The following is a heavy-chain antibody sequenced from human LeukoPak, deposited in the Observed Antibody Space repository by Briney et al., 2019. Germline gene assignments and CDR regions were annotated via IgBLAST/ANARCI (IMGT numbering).Heavy chain of an antibody. V-gene: IGHV3-23*01. J-gene: IGHJ6*03. Sequence: GGSLRLSCEASGFTFSNYAMNWVRQAPGKGLEWVSAISGSGGSTYYADSVKGRFTISRDNSKNTLYLQMNSLRAEDTAVYYCAKTAMMHYYYYMDVWGKGTTVTVSS. D-gene: IGHD3-16*01. CDR3: AKTAMMHYYYYMDV. CDR1: GFTFSNYA. CDR2: ISGSGGST.